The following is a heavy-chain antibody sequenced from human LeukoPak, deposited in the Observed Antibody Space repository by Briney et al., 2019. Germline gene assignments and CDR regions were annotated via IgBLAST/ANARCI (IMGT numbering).Heavy chain of an antibody. CDR3: ARVTAAGGPLFDY. J-gene: IGHJ4*02. CDR1: GGSIISYY. V-gene: IGHV4-4*07. D-gene: IGHD6-13*01. CDR2: IYTSGST. Sequence: SETLSLTCTVSGGSIISYYWSWIRQPAGKGLEWIGRIYTSGSTNYNPSLKSRVTMSVDTSKNQFSLKLSSVTAADTAVYYCARVTAAGGPLFDYWGQGTLVTVSS.